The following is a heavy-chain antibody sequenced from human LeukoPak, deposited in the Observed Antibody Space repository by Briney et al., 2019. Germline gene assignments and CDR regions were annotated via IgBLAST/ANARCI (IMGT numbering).Heavy chain of an antibody. Sequence: SETLSLTCAVYGGSFSGYYWSWIRQPPGKGLEWIGGINHSGSTNYNPSLKSRVTISVDTSKNQFSLKLSSVTAADTAVYYCARAPPTDTATLGYWGQGTLVTVSS. D-gene: IGHD5-18*01. CDR3: ARAPPTDTATLGY. CDR1: GGSFSGYY. CDR2: INHSGST. J-gene: IGHJ4*02. V-gene: IGHV4-34*01.